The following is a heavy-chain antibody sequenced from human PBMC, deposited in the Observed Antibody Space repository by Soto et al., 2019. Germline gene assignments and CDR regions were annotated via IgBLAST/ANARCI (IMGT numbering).Heavy chain of an antibody. CDR2: IRVNNGDT. D-gene: IGHD3-22*01. CDR1: GYTFTNTG. V-gene: IGHV1-18*01. J-gene: IGHJ4*02. CDR3: ARGGLMGYYDSSGYYWD. Sequence: GASVKVSCKASGYTFTNTGCSWVRQAPGQGLEWVGWIRVNNGDTHYAQKLQGRVTMTTDTSTSTAFMELRSLRSDDTAVCYCARGGLMGYYDSSGYYWDWGQGTLVTVSS.